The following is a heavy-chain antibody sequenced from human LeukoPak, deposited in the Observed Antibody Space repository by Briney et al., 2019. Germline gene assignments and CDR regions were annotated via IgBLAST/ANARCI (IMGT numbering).Heavy chain of an antibody. CDR3: ARDLGYSYGTHDY. V-gene: IGHV3-21*01. Sequence: GGSLRLSCAASGFTFSSYSMNWVRQAPGKGLEWVSSISSSSSYIYYADSVKGRFTISRDNAKNSLYLQMNSLRAEDTAVYYYARDLGYSYGTHDYWGQGTLVTVSS. J-gene: IGHJ4*02. CDR2: ISSSSSYI. D-gene: IGHD5-18*01. CDR1: GFTFSSYS.